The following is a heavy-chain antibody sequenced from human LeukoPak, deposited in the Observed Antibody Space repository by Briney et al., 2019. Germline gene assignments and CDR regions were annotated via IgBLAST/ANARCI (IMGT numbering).Heavy chain of an antibody. Sequence: ASVKVSCKASGYTFTGYYLHWVRQAPGQGLEWMGWINPNSGVPTYAQKFQDRVSMTRDTSISTAYMHLSRLRSANTAVYYCARSPHILTGENFDYWGQGTLLTVSS. D-gene: IGHD3-9*01. CDR2: INPNSGVP. V-gene: IGHV1-2*02. J-gene: IGHJ4*02. CDR1: GYTFTGYY. CDR3: ARSPHILTGENFDY.